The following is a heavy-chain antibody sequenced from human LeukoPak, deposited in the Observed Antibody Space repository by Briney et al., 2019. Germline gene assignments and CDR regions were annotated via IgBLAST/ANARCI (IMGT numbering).Heavy chain of an antibody. V-gene: IGHV1-2*02. D-gene: IGHD1-26*01. J-gene: IGHJ4*02. CDR3: ARPLKKWEPFDY. CDR1: GYTFTGYY. Sequence: EASVKVSCKASGYTFTGYYMHWVRQAPGQGLEWMGWINPNSGGTNYAQKFQGRVTMTRDTSISTAHMELSRLRSDDTAVYYCARPLKKWEPFDYWGQGTLVTVSS. CDR2: INPNSGGT.